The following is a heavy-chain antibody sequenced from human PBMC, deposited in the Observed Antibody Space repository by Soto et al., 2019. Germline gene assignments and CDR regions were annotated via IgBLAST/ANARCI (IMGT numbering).Heavy chain of an antibody. CDR3: AKNHGSGSGGWFDP. V-gene: IGHV3-30*18. Sequence: QVQLVESGGGVVQPGRSLRLSCAASGFTFSSYGMHWVRQAPGKGLEWVAVISYDGSNKYYADSVKGRFTISRDNSKNTLYLQMNSLRAEDTAEYYCAKNHGSGSGGWFDPWGPGNPGHRLL. CDR1: GFTFSSYG. CDR2: ISYDGSNK. D-gene: IGHD3-10*01. J-gene: IGHJ5*02.